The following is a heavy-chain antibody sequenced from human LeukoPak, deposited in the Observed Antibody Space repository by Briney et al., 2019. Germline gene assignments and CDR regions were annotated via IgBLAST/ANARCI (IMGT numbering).Heavy chain of an antibody. CDR1: GYTFTSYG. Sequence: GASVKVSCKASGYTFTSYGISWVRQAPGQGLEWMGWISAYNGNTNYAQKLQGRVTMTTDTSTSTAYMELRSLRSDDTAVYYCARDVPHYDYVWGSYCTDAFDIWGQGTMVTVSS. D-gene: IGHD3-16*01. J-gene: IGHJ3*02. CDR3: ARDVPHYDYVWGSYCTDAFDI. V-gene: IGHV1-18*01. CDR2: ISAYNGNT.